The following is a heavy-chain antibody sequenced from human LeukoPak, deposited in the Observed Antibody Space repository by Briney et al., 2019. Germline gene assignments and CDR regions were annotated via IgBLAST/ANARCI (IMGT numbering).Heavy chain of an antibody. CDR1: GGSIRNYH. D-gene: IGHD2-15*01. V-gene: IGHV4-4*07. J-gene: IGHJ4*02. Sequence: SETLSLTCTVSGGSIRNYHWSWVRQPAGKGLEWIGRISSSGSTDYNPSLKSRVTMSVDTSKNQFSLRLISVTAADTAVYYCAREGRGSTPGYWGQGTLVTVSS. CDR2: ISSSGST. CDR3: AREGRGSTPGY.